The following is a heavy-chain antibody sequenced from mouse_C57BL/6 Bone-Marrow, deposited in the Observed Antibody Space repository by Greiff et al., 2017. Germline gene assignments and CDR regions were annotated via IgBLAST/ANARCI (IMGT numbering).Heavy chain of an antibody. J-gene: IGHJ3*01. Sequence: QVQLKESGPELVKPGASVKLSCKASGYTFTSYDINWVKQRPGQGLEWIGWIYPRDGSTKYNEKFKGKATLTVDTSSSTAYIELHSLTSEDSAVYFCARERYDYDVGFAYWGQGTLVTVSA. CDR1: GYTFTSYD. CDR2: IYPRDGST. CDR3: ARERYDYDVGFAY. V-gene: IGHV1-85*01. D-gene: IGHD2-4*01.